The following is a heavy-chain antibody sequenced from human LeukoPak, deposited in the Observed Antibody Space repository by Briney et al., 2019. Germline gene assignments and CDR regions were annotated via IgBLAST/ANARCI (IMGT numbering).Heavy chain of an antibody. D-gene: IGHD4/OR15-4a*01. CDR3: ARAPYGVYSGDYYSYYMDV. CDR2: TVPL. CDR1: GGTFSGYA. J-gene: IGHJ6*03. Sequence: SVKVSCKASGGTFSGYAVIWVRQAPGQGLEWMGGTVPLKYAQKFQGRVTITTDESTSTAFMGLSSLTSDDTAVYFCARAPYGVYSGDYYSYYMDVWGKGTTVTVSS. V-gene: IGHV1-69*05.